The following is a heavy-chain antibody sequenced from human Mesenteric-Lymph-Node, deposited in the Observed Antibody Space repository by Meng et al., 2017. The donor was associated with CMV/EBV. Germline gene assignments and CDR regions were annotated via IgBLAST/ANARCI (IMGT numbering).Heavy chain of an antibody. D-gene: IGHD6-19*01. CDR2: ISSSSSYM. J-gene: IGHJ4*02. Sequence: GESLKISCAASGFTFSSYSMNWVRQAPGKGLEWVSSISSSSSYMYYADSVKGRFTISRDNAKNSLYLQMSSLRAEDTAVYYCARDGPGAGTSSWYISYWGQGTLVTVSS. CDR3: ARDGPGAGTSSWYISY. V-gene: IGHV3-21*01. CDR1: GFTFSSYS.